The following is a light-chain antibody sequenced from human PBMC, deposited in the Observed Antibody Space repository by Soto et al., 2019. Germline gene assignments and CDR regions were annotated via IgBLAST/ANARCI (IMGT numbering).Light chain of an antibody. J-gene: IGLJ1*01. CDR3: ISYTTISTYV. Sequence: QSALTQPASVSGAPGQSIAIPCTGTSSDVGSYNYVSWYQHHPGKAPKVMIYDVSSRPSGVSNRFSGSKSGNTASLTISGLQAEDEADCYCISYTTISTYVFGTGTKVTVL. CDR2: DVS. V-gene: IGLV2-14*03. CDR1: SSDVGSYNY.